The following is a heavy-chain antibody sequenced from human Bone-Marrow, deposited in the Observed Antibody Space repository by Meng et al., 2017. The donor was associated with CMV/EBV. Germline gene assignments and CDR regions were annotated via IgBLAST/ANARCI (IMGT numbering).Heavy chain of an antibody. V-gene: IGHV4-59*12. CDR1: GGSISSYY. J-gene: IGHJ3*01. CDR3: ARTAYCGGDCYAVKL. D-gene: IGHD2-21*01. Sequence: SETLSLTCTVPGGSISSYYWSWIRQPPGKGLEWIGYIYYSGSTNYNPSLKSRVTISVDTSKNQFSLKLSSVTAADTAVYYCARTAYCGGDCYAVKLWGQGTMVTVSS. CDR2: IYYSGST.